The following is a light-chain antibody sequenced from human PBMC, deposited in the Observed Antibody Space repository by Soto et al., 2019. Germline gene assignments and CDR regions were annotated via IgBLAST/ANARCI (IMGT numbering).Light chain of an antibody. CDR2: GAS. V-gene: IGKV3-15*01. J-gene: IGKJ1*01. Sequence: EIVMTQSPGTLSVSPGERATLSCRASQSVSSSLACYQQKPGQPPRLLIYGASTRATGIPARFSGSGSGTEFTLTISRLQSEDFAVYYCQQYNSSPPCTFGEGTKVEIK. CDR3: QQYNSSPPCT. CDR1: QSVSSS.